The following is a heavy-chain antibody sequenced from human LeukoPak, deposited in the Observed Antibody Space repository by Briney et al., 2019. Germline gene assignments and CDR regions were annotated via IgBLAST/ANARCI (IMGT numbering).Heavy chain of an antibody. D-gene: IGHD2-8*02. CDR1: GFTFSTFA. V-gene: IGHV3-23*01. Sequence: GGSLRLSCEASGFTFSTFAMIWVRQPPGKGLEWVSGIFPSGGEIHYADSVRGRFTISRDNSKSTLSLQMNSLRAEDTAIYYCATYRQVLLPFESWGQGTLVTVSS. J-gene: IGHJ4*02. CDR2: IFPSGGEI. CDR3: ATYRQVLLPFES.